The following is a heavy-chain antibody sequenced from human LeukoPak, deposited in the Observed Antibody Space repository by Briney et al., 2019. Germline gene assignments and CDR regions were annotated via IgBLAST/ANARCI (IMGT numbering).Heavy chain of an antibody. Sequence: PSVTLSLTCAVSGHSITNPNWWSWVRQPPGKGLEWIGSIYYSGSTYYNPSLKSRVTISVDTSKNQFSLKLSSVTAADTAVYYCARAKPAMVPSWWYFDLWGRGTLVTVSS. J-gene: IGHJ2*01. CDR1: GHSITNPNW. CDR2: IYYSGST. V-gene: IGHV4-4*02. CDR3: ARAKPAMVPSWWYFDL. D-gene: IGHD5-18*01.